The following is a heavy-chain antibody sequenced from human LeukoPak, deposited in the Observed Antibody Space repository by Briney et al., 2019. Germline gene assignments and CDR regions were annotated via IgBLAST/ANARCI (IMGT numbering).Heavy chain of an antibody. Sequence: GGSLRLSCAASGFTFSDYYMSWIRQAPGKGLEWVSYISSSGSTIYYADSVKGRFTISRDNAKNSLYLQMNSLRAEDTALYYCAREQQLYYMDVWGKGTTVTVSS. CDR3: AREQQLYYMDV. V-gene: IGHV3-11*01. J-gene: IGHJ6*03. D-gene: IGHD6-13*01. CDR2: ISSSGSTI. CDR1: GFTFSDYY.